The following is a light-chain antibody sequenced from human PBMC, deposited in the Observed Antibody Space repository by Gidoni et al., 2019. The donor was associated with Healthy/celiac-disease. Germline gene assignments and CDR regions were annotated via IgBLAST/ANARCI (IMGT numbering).Light chain of an antibody. CDR2: GNS. J-gene: IGLJ2*01. CDR1: SSHIGAGYD. Sequence: QSVLTQPPSVSEAPGQRVTISCTGSSSHIGAGYDVHWYQQLPGTAPNLLIYGNSNRPSGVPDRFSGSKSGTSASLAITGLQAEDEADYYCQSYDSSLSGSVFGGGTKLTVL. CDR3: QSYDSSLSGSV. V-gene: IGLV1-40*01.